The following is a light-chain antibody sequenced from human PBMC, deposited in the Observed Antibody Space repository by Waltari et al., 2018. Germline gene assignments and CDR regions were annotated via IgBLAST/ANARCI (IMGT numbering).Light chain of an antibody. Sequence: QSVLTQSPSVSGAPGQTVTISCTGSSSNIGAGYDVHWYQQLPGTAPKLLIYGSFNRPSGVPDRFSGSKSGTSASLAITGLRAEDEGDYYCQSYDSGLSCPVVLGGGTKLTVL. CDR1: SSNIGAGYD. J-gene: IGLJ2*01. CDR3: QSYDSGLSCPVV. V-gene: IGLV1-40*01. CDR2: GSF.